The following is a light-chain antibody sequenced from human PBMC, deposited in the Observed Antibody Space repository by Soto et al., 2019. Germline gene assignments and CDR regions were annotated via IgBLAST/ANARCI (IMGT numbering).Light chain of an antibody. CDR1: QSVESS. CDR3: QQRGTWPPTVT. CDR2: DAS. V-gene: IGKV3-11*01. J-gene: IGKJ4*01. Sequence: DIVLTQSPATLSLSPGERATLSCRASQSVESSLAWYQQKPGQAPRLLIFDASNRATGIPARFSGSGSGSQFTLTISSLQPEDFAVYYCQQRGTWPPTVTFGGGTKLEIK.